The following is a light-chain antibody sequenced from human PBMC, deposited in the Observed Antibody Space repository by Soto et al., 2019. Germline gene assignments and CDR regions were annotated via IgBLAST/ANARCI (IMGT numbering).Light chain of an antibody. CDR2: EVS. Sequence: QSVLTQPASVSGSPGQSITISCTGTSSDVGSYNLVSWYQQHPGKAPKLMIYEVSKRPSGVSNRLSGSKSGNTASLTFFGLQVEAEADYYCCSYAGSSTFYGFGTGTKVTVL. V-gene: IGLV2-23*02. CDR3: CSYAGSSTFYG. CDR1: SSDVGSYNL. J-gene: IGLJ1*01.